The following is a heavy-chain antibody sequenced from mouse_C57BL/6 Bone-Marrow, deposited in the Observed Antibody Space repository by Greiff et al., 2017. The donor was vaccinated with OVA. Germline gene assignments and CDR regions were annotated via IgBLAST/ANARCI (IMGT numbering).Heavy chain of an antibody. V-gene: IGHV1-55*01. CDR2: IYPGSGST. Sequence: VQLQQFGAELVKPGASVKMSCKASGYTFTSYWITWVKQRPGQGLEWIGDIYPGSGSTNYNEKFKSKATLTVDTSSSTAYMQLSSLTSEDSAVYYCARGPLLWSRMDYWGQGTSVTVSS. D-gene: IGHD2-1*01. CDR3: ARGPLLWSRMDY. J-gene: IGHJ4*01. CDR1: GYTFTSYW.